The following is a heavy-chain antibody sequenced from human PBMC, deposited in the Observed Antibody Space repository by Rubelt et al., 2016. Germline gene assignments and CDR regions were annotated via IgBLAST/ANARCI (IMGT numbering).Heavy chain of an antibody. V-gene: IGHV4-59*01. Sequence: QVQLQESGPGLVKPSETLSLTCTVSGGSISSYYWSWIRQPPGKGLEWIGYIYYSGSTNYNPSLKSRVTISVDTSKNQFSLKLSSVTAADTAVYYCARKLVVSPIRIWGQGTMVTVSS. J-gene: IGHJ3*02. CDR2: IYYSGST. CDR1: GGSISSYY. CDR3: ARKLVVSPIRI. D-gene: IGHD2-15*01.